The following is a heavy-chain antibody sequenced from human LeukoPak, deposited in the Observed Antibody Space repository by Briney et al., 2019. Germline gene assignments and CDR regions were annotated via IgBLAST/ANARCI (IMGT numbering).Heavy chain of an antibody. J-gene: IGHJ5*02. CDR3: ARGPQYDTSTPMNWFDP. V-gene: IGHV3-53*01. CDR1: GSTVSGNY. D-gene: IGHD3-22*01. Sequence: GGSLRLSCAASGSTVSGNYMSWVRQAPGKGLEWVSVIYSGGSTYYADSVKGRFTISRDNSKNTLYLQMNSLRAEDTAVYYCARGPQYDTSTPMNWFDPWGQGTLVTVSS. CDR2: IYSGGST.